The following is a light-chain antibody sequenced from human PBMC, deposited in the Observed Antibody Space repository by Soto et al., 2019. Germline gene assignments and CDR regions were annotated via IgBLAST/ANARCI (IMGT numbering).Light chain of an antibody. J-gene: IGLJ1*01. V-gene: IGLV2-14*01. CDR1: SSDVGGYNY. CDR2: DVS. Sequence: QSALTQPASMSGSPGQSITISCTGTSSDVGGYNYVSWYQQDPGKAPKLMIYDVSNRPSGVSNRFSGSKSGNTASLTISGLQAEDEADYYCSSYTSSSPYVFGTGTKVTVL. CDR3: SSYTSSSPYV.